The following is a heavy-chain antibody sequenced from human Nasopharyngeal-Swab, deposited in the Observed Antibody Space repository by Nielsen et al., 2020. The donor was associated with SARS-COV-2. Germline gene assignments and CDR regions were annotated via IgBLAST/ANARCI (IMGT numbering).Heavy chain of an antibody. CDR3: ARDPDYDFWSGYSKSFDY. V-gene: IGHV3-48*04. J-gene: IGHJ4*02. CDR2: ISSSSSTI. D-gene: IGHD3-3*01. Sequence: GESLKISCAASGFTFSSYSMNWVRQAPGKGLERVSYISSSSSTIYYADSVKGRFTISRDNAKNSLYLQMNSLRAEDTAVYYCARDPDYDFWSGYSKSFDYWGQGTLVTVSS. CDR1: GFTFSSYS.